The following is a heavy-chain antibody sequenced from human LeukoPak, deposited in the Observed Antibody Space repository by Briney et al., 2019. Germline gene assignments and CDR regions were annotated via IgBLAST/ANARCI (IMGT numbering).Heavy chain of an antibody. J-gene: IGHJ4*02. CDR3: ARVPWANYYDIYFDY. V-gene: IGHV1-46*01. Sequence: ASVXXXXKGSXYTFTTFYMHXVRQAPGQGAEGXGVINPSSGRTSYEQKFQGRGTITRETSTRTVYMELRRLRSEDTAVYYCARVPWANYYDIYFDYWGQGTLVTVSS. CDR1: XYTFTTFY. D-gene: IGHD3-22*01. CDR2: INPSSGRT.